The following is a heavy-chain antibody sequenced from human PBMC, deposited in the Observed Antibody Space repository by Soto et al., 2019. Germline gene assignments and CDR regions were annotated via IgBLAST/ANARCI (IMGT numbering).Heavy chain of an antibody. Sequence: QVQLVQSGAEVKKPGSSVKVSCKASGGTFGSYAISWVRQAPGQGLEWMGGIIPIFGTANYAQKFQGRVTITADDSTSTAYMELRSLRSEDTAVYYCARSIGYYGSGKYYFDYWGQGTLVTVSS. CDR3: ARSIGYYGSGKYYFDY. CDR1: GGTFGSYA. CDR2: IIPIFGTA. V-gene: IGHV1-69*12. J-gene: IGHJ4*02. D-gene: IGHD3-10*01.